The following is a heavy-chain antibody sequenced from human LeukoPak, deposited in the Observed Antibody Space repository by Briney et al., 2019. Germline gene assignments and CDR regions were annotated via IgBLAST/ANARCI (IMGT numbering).Heavy chain of an antibody. CDR2: IYSGGRI. CDR1: GGSFSGSYY. J-gene: IGHJ5*02. CDR3: VRGPYGGSISKWFDP. V-gene: IGHV4-39*07. D-gene: IGHD4/OR15-4a*01. Sequence: SETLSLTCTVSGGSFSGSYYWGWIRQPPGKGLEWIGSIYSGGRIYYNPSLRSRVTMSVDTSKNQFSLQLRSMTTADTAVYYCVRGPYGGSISKWFDPWGQGTQVIVSP.